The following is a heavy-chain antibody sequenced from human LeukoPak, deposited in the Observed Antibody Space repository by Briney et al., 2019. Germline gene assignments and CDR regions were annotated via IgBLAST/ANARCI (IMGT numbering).Heavy chain of an antibody. J-gene: IGHJ3*02. CDR2: INSDGSST. V-gene: IGHV3-74*01. CDR3: AKPPLTVTRDAFDI. Sequence: GGSLRLSCAASGFTFSSYWMHWVRQAPGKGLVWVSRINSDGSSTSCADSVKGRFTISRDNAKNTLYLQMNSLSAEDTAVYYCAKPPLTVTRDAFDIWGQGIMVTVSS. D-gene: IGHD4-17*01. CDR1: GFTFSSYW.